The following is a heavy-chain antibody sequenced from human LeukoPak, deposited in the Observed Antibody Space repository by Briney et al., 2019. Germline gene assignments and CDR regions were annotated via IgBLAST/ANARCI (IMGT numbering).Heavy chain of an antibody. J-gene: IGHJ4*02. CDR3: AKEVTTIVAFEY. CDR1: GFTFTNYG. V-gene: IGHV3-30*18. D-gene: IGHD3-22*01. Sequence: GGSLRLSCAASGFTFTNYGMHWVRQAPGKGLEWVAVISYDGSTKYYADSVKGRFTISRDNSKNTLYLQTNSLRAEDTAVYYCAKEVTTIVAFEYWGQGTLVTVSS. CDR2: ISYDGSTK.